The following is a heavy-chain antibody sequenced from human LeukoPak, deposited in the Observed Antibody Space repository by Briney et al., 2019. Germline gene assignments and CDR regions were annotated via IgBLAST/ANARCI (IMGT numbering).Heavy chain of an antibody. CDR1: GFTFSRYS. CDR3: ARRAGAYSHPYDY. Sequence: GGSLRLSCAASGFTFSRYSMTWVRQAPGKGLEWVSFIYSDNTHYSDSVKGRFTISRDNSKNTLYLQMNSLRAEDTAVYYCARRAGAYSHPYDYWGQGTLVTVSS. CDR2: IYSDNT. D-gene: IGHD4/OR15-4a*01. J-gene: IGHJ4*02. V-gene: IGHV3-53*01.